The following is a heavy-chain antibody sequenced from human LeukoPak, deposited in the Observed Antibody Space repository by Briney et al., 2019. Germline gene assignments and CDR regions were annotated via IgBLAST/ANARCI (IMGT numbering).Heavy chain of an antibody. CDR1: GGSISSYY. CDR3: ARDPSAVAGFFDY. D-gene: IGHD6-19*01. CDR2: IYVSGST. J-gene: IGHJ4*02. Sequence: SETLSLTCTASGGSISSYYWSWIRQPAGQGLEWIGRIYVSGSTNYNPSLRTRVTMSEDTSKNQISLKLTSVTAADTAVYFCARDPSAVAGFFDYWGQGTLVTVSS. V-gene: IGHV4-4*07.